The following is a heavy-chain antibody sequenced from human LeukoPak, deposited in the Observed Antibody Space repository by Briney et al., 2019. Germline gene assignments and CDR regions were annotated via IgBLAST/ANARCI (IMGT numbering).Heavy chain of an antibody. V-gene: IGHV3-23*01. D-gene: IGHD1-1*01. J-gene: IGHJ4*02. CDR2: ISSIGGTA. CDR1: GFTFSSFG. CDR3: AKEAQGVQDY. Sequence: GGSLRLSCAASGFTFSSFGMSWVRQAPGKGLEWVSAISSIGGTAYYADSVKGRFTISRDNSKNTLYLQMNSLRAEDTAVYYCAKEAQGVQDYWGQGTLVTVSS.